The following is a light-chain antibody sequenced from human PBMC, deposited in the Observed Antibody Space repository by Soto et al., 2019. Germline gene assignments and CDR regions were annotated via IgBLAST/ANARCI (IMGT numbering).Light chain of an antibody. CDR2: DVS. J-gene: IGLJ2*01. CDR1: SSDVGGYNY. V-gene: IGLV2-14*01. CDR3: TSYTSSSTVV. Sequence: QSALTQPASVSESPGQSITISCTGTSSDVGGYNYVSWYQQYPGKAPKLMIYDVSNRPSGVSNRFSGSKSGNTASLTISGLQAEDEADYYCTSYTSSSTVVFGGGTKLNVL.